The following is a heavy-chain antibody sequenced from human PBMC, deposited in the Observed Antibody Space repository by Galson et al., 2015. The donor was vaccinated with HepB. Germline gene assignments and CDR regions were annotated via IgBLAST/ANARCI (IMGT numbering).Heavy chain of an antibody. CDR3: AKMHSSTSGWFDP. D-gene: IGHD6-13*01. CDR2: IYYSGSD. J-gene: IGHJ5*02. V-gene: IGHV4-39*07. CDR1: GDSIISPTHF. Sequence: ETLSLTCTVSGDSIISPTHFWTWIRQPPGKGLEWIGSIYYSGSDFYNPSLKSRVTMSVDMSKNHFSLKLNSVTAADTAAYYCAKMHSSTSGWFDPWGQGILVTVSS.